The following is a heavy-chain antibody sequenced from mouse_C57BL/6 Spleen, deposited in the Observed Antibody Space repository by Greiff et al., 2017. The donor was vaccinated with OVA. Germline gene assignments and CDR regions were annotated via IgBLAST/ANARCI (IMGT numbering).Heavy chain of an antibody. CDR2: IDPSDSYT. V-gene: IGHV1-59*01. D-gene: IGHD2-10*02. Sequence: QVQLQQPGAELVRPGTSVKLSCKASGYTFTSYWMHWVKQRPGQGLEWIGVIDPSDSYTNYNQKFKGKATLTVDTSSSTAYMQLSSLTSEDSAVYYCARSGVWGYFDVWGTGTTVTVSS. CDR1: GYTFTSYW. J-gene: IGHJ1*03. CDR3: ARSGVWGYFDV.